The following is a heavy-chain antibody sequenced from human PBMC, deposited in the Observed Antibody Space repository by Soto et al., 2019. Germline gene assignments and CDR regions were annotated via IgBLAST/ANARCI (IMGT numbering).Heavy chain of an antibody. J-gene: IGHJ6*02. CDR2: IYWDDDK. V-gene: IGHV2-5*02. CDR1: GFSLSTSGVG. Sequence: QITLKESGPTLVKPTQTLTLTCTFSGFSLSTSGVGVGWIRQPPGKALEWLALIYWDDDKRYSPSLTSRLTITKDTSKNKVVLTMTNMAPVDTATYYCAHVSVVVANYGMDVWGQGTTVTPSS. CDR3: AHVSVVVANYGMDV. D-gene: IGHD2-15*01.